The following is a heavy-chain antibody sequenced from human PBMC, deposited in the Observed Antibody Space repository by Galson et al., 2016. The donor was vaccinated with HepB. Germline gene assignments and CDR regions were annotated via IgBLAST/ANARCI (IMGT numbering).Heavy chain of an antibody. CDR3: ARAQYAEMATIGDWFDP. CDR2: ISHDGRNK. V-gene: IGHV3-30*04. CDR1: GFVFSTYA. J-gene: IGHJ5*02. D-gene: IGHD5-24*01. Sequence: SLRLSCAGSGFVFSTYAMHWVRQTPGKGLEWVALISHDGRNKYYTDSVKGRFTISRDNSKNTLYLQMNNLRPEDTAVYYCARAQYAEMATIGDWFDPWGQGTLVTVSS.